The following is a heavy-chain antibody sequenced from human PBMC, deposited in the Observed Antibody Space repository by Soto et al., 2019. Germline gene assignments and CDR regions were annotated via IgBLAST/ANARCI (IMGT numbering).Heavy chain of an antibody. J-gene: IGHJ4*01. CDR3: VKDALTAVAFYFDY. Sequence: SLRLSCVAAGFKFDDYGLHCVRHTPGKGLEWIAGLSKDSLSISYGASMKGRFTISRDNAKNSLYLQLNSPRPEDTALYYCVKDALTAVAFYFDYWGRGALVTVSS. V-gene: IGHV3-9*01. CDR1: GFKFDDYG. D-gene: IGHD6-19*01. CDR2: LSKDSLSI.